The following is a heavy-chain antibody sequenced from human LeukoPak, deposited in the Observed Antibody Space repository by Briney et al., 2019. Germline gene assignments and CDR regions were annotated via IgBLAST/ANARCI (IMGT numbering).Heavy chain of an antibody. V-gene: IGHV1-69*13. Sequence: EASVKVSCKASGGTFSSYAISWVRQAPGQGLEWMGGIIPIFGTANYAQKFQGRVTITADESTSTAYMELSSLRSEDTAVYYYAREGITPCSSTSCHGYYFDYWGQGTLVTVSS. D-gene: IGHD2-2*01. CDR2: IIPIFGTA. CDR1: GGTFSSYA. CDR3: AREGITPCSSTSCHGYYFDY. J-gene: IGHJ4*02.